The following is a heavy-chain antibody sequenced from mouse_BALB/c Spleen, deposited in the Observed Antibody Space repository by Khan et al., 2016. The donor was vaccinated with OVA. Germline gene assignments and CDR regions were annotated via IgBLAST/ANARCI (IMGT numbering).Heavy chain of an antibody. CDR3: ARTARRKY. J-gene: IGHJ2*01. V-gene: IGHV3-2*02. CDR2: ISYSGST. Sequence: VQLKESGPGLVKPSQSLSLTCTVTGYSITSGYGWNWIRQFPGNKLEWMGYISYSGSTNYNPSLKSRISINRDTSKNQFFLQLNSVTTEDTATYYCARTARRKYWGQGTTLTVYS. CDR1: GYSITSGYG. D-gene: IGHD1-2*01.